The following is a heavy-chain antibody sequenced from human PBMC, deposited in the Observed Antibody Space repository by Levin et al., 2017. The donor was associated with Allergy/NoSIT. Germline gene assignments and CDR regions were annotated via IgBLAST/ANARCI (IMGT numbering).Heavy chain of an antibody. CDR3: AKVGYCSSTGCYEGGGAFDI. Sequence: ASVKVSCKASGYTFTSYGISWVRQAPGQGLEWMGWISAYNGNTNYAQKLQGRVTMTTDTSTSTAYMELRSLRSDDTAVYYCAKVGYCSSTGCYEGGGAFDIWGQGTMVTVSS. J-gene: IGHJ3*02. V-gene: IGHV1-18*01. D-gene: IGHD2-2*01. CDR2: ISAYNGNT. CDR1: GYTFTSYG.